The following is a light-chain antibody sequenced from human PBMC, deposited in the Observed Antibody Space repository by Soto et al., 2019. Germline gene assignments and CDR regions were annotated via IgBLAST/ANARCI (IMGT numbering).Light chain of an antibody. V-gene: IGKV3-11*01. CDR3: QQRNMWPLT. J-gene: IGKJ5*01. CDR1: QSFRGL. Sequence: EVVLTQSPVTLSLSPGERATLSCRASQSFRGLLAWYQQKPGPAPRLLIYDAYNRATGIPPRFSGSGSGTDFTLTISSLEQEDSAFYYCQQRNMWPLTFGQGTRLEIK. CDR2: DAY.